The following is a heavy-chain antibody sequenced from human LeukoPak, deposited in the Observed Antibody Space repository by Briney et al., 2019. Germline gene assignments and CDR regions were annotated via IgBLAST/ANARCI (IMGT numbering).Heavy chain of an antibody. CDR1: GYTFTDYY. Sequence: ASVKVSCKASGYTFTDYYMHYVRQAPGQGLEWMGWINPNTGGTNYAQKFQGRVTMTSDTSISTAYMELRRLRSDDTAVFYCARGISNLPYCGGECYSDYWGQGTLVTVSS. V-gene: IGHV1-2*02. CDR2: INPNTGGT. J-gene: IGHJ4*02. D-gene: IGHD2-21*01. CDR3: ARGISNLPYCGGECYSDY.